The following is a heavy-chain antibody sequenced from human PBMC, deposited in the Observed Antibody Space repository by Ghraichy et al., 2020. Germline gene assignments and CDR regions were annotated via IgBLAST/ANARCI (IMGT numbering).Heavy chain of an antibody. Sequence: GGSLRLSCTASGFMFRSYSMSWVHQAPGKGLEWISAISGSAIRTFYANSVKGRFTISRENSKDTLYLEINSLRAEDTAIYYCAREGSCSGDVCSPILAYWGQGTLVTVSS. D-gene: IGHD2-15*01. CDR1: GFMFRSYS. CDR3: AREGSCSGDVCSPILAY. CDR2: ISGSAIRT. J-gene: IGHJ4*02. V-gene: IGHV3-23*01.